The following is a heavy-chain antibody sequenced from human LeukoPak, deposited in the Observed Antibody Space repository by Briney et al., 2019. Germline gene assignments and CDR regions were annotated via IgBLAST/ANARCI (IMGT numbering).Heavy chain of an antibody. D-gene: IGHD3-10*01. V-gene: IGHV3-21*01. CDR3: ARDRAGY. J-gene: IGHJ4*02. CDR1: GFIFSTYT. Sequence: GGSLRLSCAASGFIFSTYTMNWVRQSPGKGLEWVSSISSSSNYIYYADSVKGRFTISRDNSKNTLYLQMNSLRAEDTAVYYCARDRAGYWGQGTLVTVSS. CDR2: ISSSSNYI.